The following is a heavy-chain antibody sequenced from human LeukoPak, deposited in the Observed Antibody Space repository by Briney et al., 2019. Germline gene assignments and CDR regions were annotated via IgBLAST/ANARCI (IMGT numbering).Heavy chain of an antibody. CDR2: IRSKANTYAT. D-gene: IGHD5-24*01. J-gene: IGHJ6*02. CDR3: TRGGYNNYYYGMDV. Sequence: GGSLRLSCAASGFSFSGSAMHRVRQASGKGLEWVGRIRSKANTYATAYAASVKGRFTISRDDSKNTAYLQMNSLKTEDTAVYYCTRGGYNNYYYGMDVWGQGTTVTVSS. CDR1: GFSFSGSA. V-gene: IGHV3-73*01.